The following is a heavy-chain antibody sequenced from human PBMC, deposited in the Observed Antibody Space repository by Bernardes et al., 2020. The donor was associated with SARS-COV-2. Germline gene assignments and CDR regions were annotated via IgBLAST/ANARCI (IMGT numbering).Heavy chain of an antibody. CDR1: GGSISSSSYY. Sequence: SETLSLTCTVSGGSISSSSYYWGWIRQPPGKGLEWIGSIYYSGITYYNPSLKTRLTISVDTSKNQFSLKLSSVTAADTAVYYCARGGSRATWIQLWFSPPLDYWGQGTLVTVPS. D-gene: IGHD5-18*01. V-gene: IGHV4-39*01. CDR3: ARGGSRATWIQLWFSPPLDY. J-gene: IGHJ4*02. CDR2: IYYSGIT.